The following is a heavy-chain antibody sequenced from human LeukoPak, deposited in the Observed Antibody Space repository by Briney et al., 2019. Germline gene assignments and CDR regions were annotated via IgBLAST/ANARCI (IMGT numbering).Heavy chain of an antibody. Sequence: SETLSLTCAVYGGSFSGYYWSWIRQPPGKGLEWIGEINHSGSTNYSPSLKSRVTISVDTSKNQFSLKLSSVTAADTAVYYCARVRWLRLPDYWGQGTLVTVSS. V-gene: IGHV4-34*01. CDR1: GGSFSGYY. D-gene: IGHD5-12*01. CDR3: ARVRWLRLPDY. CDR2: INHSGST. J-gene: IGHJ4*02.